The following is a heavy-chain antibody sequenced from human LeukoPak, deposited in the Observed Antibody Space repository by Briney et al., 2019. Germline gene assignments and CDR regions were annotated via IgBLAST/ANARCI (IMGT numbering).Heavy chain of an antibody. J-gene: IGHJ4*02. CDR1: GYTFTTYG. V-gene: IGHV1-18*01. CDR2: ISTYNGNT. Sequence: ASVKVSCKASGYTFTTYGISWVRQAPGQGLEWMGRISTYNGNTNYAQKLQGRVTMTTDASTSTAYMELRSLRSDDTAVYYCARGGSGWPSSYFDYWGQGTLVTVSS. D-gene: IGHD6-19*01. CDR3: ARGGSGWPSSYFDY.